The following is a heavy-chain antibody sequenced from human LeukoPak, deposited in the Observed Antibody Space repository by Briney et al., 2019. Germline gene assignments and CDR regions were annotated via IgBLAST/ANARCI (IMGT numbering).Heavy chain of an antibody. CDR3: AREESVVTWTGNFDY. V-gene: IGHV1-46*01. J-gene: IGHJ4*02. Sequence: ASVKVSCKASGYTFTSYYMHWVRQAPGQGLEWMGIINPSGGSTSYAQKFQGRVTMTRDTSTSIVYMELSSLRSEDTAVYYCAREESVVTWTGNFDYWGQGTLVTVSS. D-gene: IGHD3/OR15-3a*01. CDR2: INPSGGST. CDR1: GYTFTSYY.